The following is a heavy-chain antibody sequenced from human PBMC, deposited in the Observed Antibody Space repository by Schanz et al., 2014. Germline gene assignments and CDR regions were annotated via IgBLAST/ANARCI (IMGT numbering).Heavy chain of an antibody. CDR2: INAHTDTT. CDR3: ARVHIATYHYNSPGAFDI. Sequence: QGQLVQSGAEVKKPGASVKVSCKASGYTFNNHGISWVRQAPGQGLKWMGWINAHTDTTQYAQKFQGRINMTRDTVTTTVHLELTRLRADDAAIYYCARVHIATYHYNSPGAFDIWGQGTMVTVAS. D-gene: IGHD3-10*01. V-gene: IGHV1-18*01. CDR1: GYTFNNHG. J-gene: IGHJ3*02.